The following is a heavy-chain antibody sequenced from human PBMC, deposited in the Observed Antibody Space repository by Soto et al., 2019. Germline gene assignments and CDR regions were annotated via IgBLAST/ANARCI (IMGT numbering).Heavy chain of an antibody. D-gene: IGHD2-21*02. CDR3: ATPGGRDFNAFDV. CDR1: WFNFPDYW. J-gene: IGHJ3*01. V-gene: IGHV5-51*01. CDR2: IFPIDSDT. Sequence: PGGSLKISCKGLWFNFPDYWIAWVRQVPGKGLEWMGIIFPIDSDTRYSPSSQGQVTISADNSISTAYLQWSSLKASDTAIYYCATPGGRDFNAFDVWGQGTMVTVSS.